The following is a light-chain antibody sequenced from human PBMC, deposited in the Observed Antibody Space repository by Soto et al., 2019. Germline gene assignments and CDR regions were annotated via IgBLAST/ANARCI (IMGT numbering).Light chain of an antibody. CDR2: DAS. CDR1: QSVRTY. CDR3: QQRNTWSPMT. Sequence: EIELTQSPITRSSSRGGRDTPACRASQSVRTYLAWYQVKPGQAPRLLIYDASRRACGVPARFSGSGSGTDFTLTISSLEPEDFAPYYCQQRNTWSPMTFGQGTRLE. V-gene: IGKV3-11*01. J-gene: IGKJ5*01.